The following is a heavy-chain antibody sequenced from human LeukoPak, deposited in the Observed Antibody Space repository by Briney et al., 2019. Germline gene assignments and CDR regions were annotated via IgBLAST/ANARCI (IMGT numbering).Heavy chain of an antibody. Sequence: GGSLRLSCAASGFTFSSNGMSWVRQAPGKGREGVSDISGCGGSTYYADSVKGRFTISRDNYKNTLYLQMNSLRADDTAVYYCAKLVGSGSGSYLDYWGQGTLVTVSS. J-gene: IGHJ4*02. CDR2: ISGCGGST. CDR1: GFTFSSNG. D-gene: IGHD3-10*01. V-gene: IGHV3-23*01. CDR3: AKLVGSGSGSYLDY.